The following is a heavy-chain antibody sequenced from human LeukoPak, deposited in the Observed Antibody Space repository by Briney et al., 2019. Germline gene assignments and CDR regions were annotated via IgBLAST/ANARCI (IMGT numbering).Heavy chain of an antibody. CDR2: INPNSGGT. V-gene: IGHV1-2*02. CDR1: GYTFTGYY. Sequence: ASVKVSCKASGYTFTGYYMHWVRQAPGQGLEWMGWINPNSGGTNYAQKFQGRVTMTRDTSISTAYMELSRLRSDDTAVYYCARDWPIVGATHGLVYWGQGTLVTVSS. D-gene: IGHD1-26*01. J-gene: IGHJ4*02. CDR3: ARDWPIVGATHGLVY.